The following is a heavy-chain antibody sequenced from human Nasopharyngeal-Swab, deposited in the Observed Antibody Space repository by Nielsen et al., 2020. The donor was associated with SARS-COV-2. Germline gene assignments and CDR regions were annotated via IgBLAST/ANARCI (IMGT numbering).Heavy chain of an antibody. J-gene: IGHJ4*02. CDR1: GSTFSSYA. V-gene: IGHV1-69*13. D-gene: IGHD3-22*01. CDR2: IIPIFGTA. CDR3: ARDQNTYYDSSGYYNFDY. Sequence: SVKVSCRASGSTFSSYAISWVRQAPGQGLEWMGGIIPIFGTANYAQKFQGRVTIPADESTSTAYMELSSLRSEDTAVYYCARDQNTYYDSSGYYNFDYWGQGTLVTVSS.